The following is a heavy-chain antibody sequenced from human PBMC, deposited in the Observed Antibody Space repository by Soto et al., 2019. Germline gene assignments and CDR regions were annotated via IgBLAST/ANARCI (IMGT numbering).Heavy chain of an antibody. D-gene: IGHD2-15*01. Sequence: PGGSLRLSCAASGFTFSTYNISWVRQAPGKGLEWVSFISRSGTTIYYADSVKGRFTISRDNAKNSLYLQINNLRAEDTAVYYCARDSKFSSCGNCYDVFDVWGQGTMVTVSS. V-gene: IGHV3-48*01. CDR2: ISRSGTTI. J-gene: IGHJ3*01. CDR3: ARDSKFSSCGNCYDVFDV. CDR1: GFTFSTYN.